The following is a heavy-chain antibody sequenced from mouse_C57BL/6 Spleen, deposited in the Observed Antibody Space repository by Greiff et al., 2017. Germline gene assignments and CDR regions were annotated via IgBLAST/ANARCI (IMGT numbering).Heavy chain of an antibody. J-gene: IGHJ1*03. CDR2: ISDGGSYT. CDR1: GFTFSSYA. V-gene: IGHV5-4*01. D-gene: IGHD2-3*01. CDR3: ARGWLLRDWYFDV. Sequence: EVQLVESGGGLVKPGGSLKLSCAASGFTFSSYAMSWVRQTPEKRLEWVATISDGGSYTYYPDNVKGRFTISRDNAKNNLYLQMSHLKSEDTAMYYCARGWLLRDWYFDVWGTGTTVTVSS.